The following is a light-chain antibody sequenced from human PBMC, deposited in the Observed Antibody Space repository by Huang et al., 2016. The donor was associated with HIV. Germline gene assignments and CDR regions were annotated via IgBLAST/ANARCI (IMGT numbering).Light chain of an antibody. CDR3: QQRSRT. CDR2: DAS. Sequence: EIVLTQSPATLSLSPGERATLSCRASQSISNYLAWYQQKHGQAPRLLIYDASNRTTGIPARFSGSGSGTDFTLTISSLESEDFAVYYCQQRSRTFGGGTKVEIK. J-gene: IGKJ4*01. V-gene: IGKV3-11*01. CDR1: QSISNY.